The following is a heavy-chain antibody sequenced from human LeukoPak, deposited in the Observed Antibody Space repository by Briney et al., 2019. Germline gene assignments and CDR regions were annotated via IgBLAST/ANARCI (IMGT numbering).Heavy chain of an antibody. J-gene: IGHJ4*02. V-gene: IGHV3-23*01. CDR3: AKNRGYDSSGYSYYFDY. CDR2: ISGSGGST. Sequence: GGSLRLSCAASGFTFDDYGMSWVRQAPGKGLEWVSAISGSGGSTYYADSVTGRFTISRDNSKNTLYLQMNSLRAEDTAVYYCAKNRGYDSSGYSYYFDYWGQGTLVTVSS. CDR1: GFTFDDYG. D-gene: IGHD3-22*01.